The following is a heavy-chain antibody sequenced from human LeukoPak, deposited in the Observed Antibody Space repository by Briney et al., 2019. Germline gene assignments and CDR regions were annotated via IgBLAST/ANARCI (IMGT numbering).Heavy chain of an antibody. V-gene: IGHV4-38-2*02. D-gene: IGHD3-10*01. CDR2: IYHSGST. CDR1: GYSISSGYY. J-gene: IGHJ4*02. CDR3: ARDKYYYGSGSSKYYFDY. Sequence: SETLSLTCTVSGYSISSGYYWGWIRQPPGKGLEWIGSIYHSGSTYYNPSLKSRVTISVDTSKNQFSLKLSSVTAADTAVYYCARDKYYYGSGSSKYYFDYWGQGTLVTVSS.